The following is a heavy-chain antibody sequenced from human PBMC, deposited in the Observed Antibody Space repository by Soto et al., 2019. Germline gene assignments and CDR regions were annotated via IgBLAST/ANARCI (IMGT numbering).Heavy chain of an antibody. Sequence: GASVKVSCKASGGTFSSYAISWVQQAPGQGLEWMGGIIPIFGTANYAQKFQGRVTITADESTSTAYMELSSLRSEDTAVYYCASELGRYGGSGYFDYWGQGTLVTVSS. CDR1: GGTFSSYA. CDR2: IIPIFGTA. V-gene: IGHV1-69*13. J-gene: IGHJ4*02. CDR3: ASELGRYGGSGYFDY. D-gene: IGHD4-17*01.